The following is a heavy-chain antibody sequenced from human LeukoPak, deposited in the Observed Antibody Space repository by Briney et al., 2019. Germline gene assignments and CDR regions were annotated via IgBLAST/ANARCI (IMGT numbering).Heavy chain of an antibody. Sequence: GGSLRLSCAASGFIFSSYAMSWVRQAPGKGLEWVGFIRSRAYGGTTEYAASVKGRFTISRDDSKSIAYLQMNSLKTEDTAVYYCTSYLQEWLWEPPERFDIWGQGTMVTVSS. CDR1: GFIFSSYA. CDR3: TSYLQEWLWEPPERFDI. CDR2: IRSRAYGGTT. J-gene: IGHJ3*02. V-gene: IGHV3-49*04. D-gene: IGHD6-19*01.